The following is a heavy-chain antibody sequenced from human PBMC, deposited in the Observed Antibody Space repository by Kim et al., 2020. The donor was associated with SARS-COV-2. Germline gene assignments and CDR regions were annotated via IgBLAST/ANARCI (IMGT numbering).Heavy chain of an antibody. CDR3: AKVKYSSGYYPVDY. CDR2: ISGSGGST. D-gene: IGHD3-22*01. J-gene: IGHJ4*02. CDR1: GFTFSSYA. Sequence: GGSLRLSCAASGFTFSSYAMSWVRQAPGKGLEWVSAISGSGGSTYYADSVKGRFTISRDNSKNTLYLQMNSLRAEDTAVYYCAKVKYSSGYYPVDYWGQGTLVTVSS. V-gene: IGHV3-23*01.